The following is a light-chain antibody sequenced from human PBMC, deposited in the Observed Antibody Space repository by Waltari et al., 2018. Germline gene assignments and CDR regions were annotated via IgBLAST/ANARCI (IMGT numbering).Light chain of an antibody. J-gene: IGKJ1*01. V-gene: IGKV3-15*01. CDR1: QSVSSN. CDR3: QHYNNWPPWT. Sequence: EIVMTQSPATLSVSPGERATLSCRASQSVSSNLAWYQQKPGQAPRLLIYGASTRATGIPARFSGSGSGTEFTLTISSLQSGDFAVYYCQHYNNWPPWTFGQGTKVEIK. CDR2: GAS.